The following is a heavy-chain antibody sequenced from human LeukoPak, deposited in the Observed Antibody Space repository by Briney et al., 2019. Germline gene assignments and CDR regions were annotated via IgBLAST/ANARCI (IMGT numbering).Heavy chain of an antibody. CDR2: IKEDGNEK. V-gene: IGHV3-7*01. J-gene: IGHJ4*02. CDR1: GFTFSGYW. CDR3: ARDPGIAAAGTVGYFDY. D-gene: IGHD6-13*01. Sequence: GGSLRLSCAASGFTFSGYWMSWVRQAPGKGLEWVANIKEDGNEKHYVDSVKGRFTISRDNAKNSLYLQMNSLRAEDTAVYYCARDPGIAAAGTVGYFDYWGQGALVTVSS.